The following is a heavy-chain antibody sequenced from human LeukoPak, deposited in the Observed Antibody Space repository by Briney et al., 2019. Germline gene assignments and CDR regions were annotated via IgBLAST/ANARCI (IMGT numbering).Heavy chain of an antibody. CDR3: ARSKEGIVGATWIDY. J-gene: IGHJ4*02. V-gene: IGHV4-61*02. CDR2: IYSSGST. CDR1: GGSISSGSYY. Sequence: SETLSLTCTVSGGSISSGSYYWNWIRQPAGKGLEWIGRIYSSGSTNYNPSLKSRVTISVDTSKNQFSLKLSSVTAADTAVYYCARSKEGIVGATWIDYWGQGTLVTVSS. D-gene: IGHD1-26*01.